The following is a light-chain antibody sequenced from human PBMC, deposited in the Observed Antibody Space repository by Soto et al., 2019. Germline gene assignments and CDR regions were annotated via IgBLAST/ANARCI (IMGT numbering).Light chain of an antibody. J-gene: IGKJ5*01. V-gene: IGKV1-39*01. CDR3: QQSYRTPIT. Sequence: DIQLTQSPSPLSASVGDRVAITCLASQSISTYLNWYQQKPGKAPKVLIYAASNLQSGVPPRFSGSGSGTDCTLTISSLQPEDVATYFCQQSYRTPITLGQGTRLEI. CDR1: QSISTY. CDR2: AAS.